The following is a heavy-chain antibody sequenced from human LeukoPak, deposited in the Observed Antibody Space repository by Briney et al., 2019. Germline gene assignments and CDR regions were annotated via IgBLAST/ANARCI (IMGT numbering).Heavy chain of an antibody. V-gene: IGHV3-30-3*01. CDR1: GFTFSSYA. CDR2: ISYDGSNK. CDR3: ARGGEYDFWSGYSYRGFDY. D-gene: IGHD3-3*01. Sequence: GRSLRLSCAASGFTFSSYAMHWVRQAPGKGLEWVAVISYDGSNKYYADSVKGRFTISRDNSKNTLYLQMNSLRAEDTAVYYCARGGEYDFWSGYSYRGFDYWGQGTLVTVSS. J-gene: IGHJ4*02.